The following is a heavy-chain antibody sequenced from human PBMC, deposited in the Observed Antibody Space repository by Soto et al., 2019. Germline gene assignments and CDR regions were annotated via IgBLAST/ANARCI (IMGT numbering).Heavy chain of an antibody. Sequence: SETRSLTCTVSGGSISSSSYYWGWIRQPPGKGLEWIGSIYYSGSTYYNPSLKSRVTISVDTSKNQFSLKLSSVTAADTAVYYCARSSGYSGYDYDYWGQGTLVTVSS. CDR2: IYYSGST. J-gene: IGHJ4*02. V-gene: IGHV4-39*01. CDR1: GGSISSSSYY. D-gene: IGHD5-12*01. CDR3: ARSSGYSGYDYDY.